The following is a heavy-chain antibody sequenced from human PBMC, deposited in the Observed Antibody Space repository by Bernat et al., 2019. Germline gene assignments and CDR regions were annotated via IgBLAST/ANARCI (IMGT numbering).Heavy chain of an antibody. Sequence: EVQLVESGGGLIQPGGSLRLPCAASGFTFSSYWMHWVRQAPGKGLVWVSRINNDGIITTYTEYVKGRFTSSRENAKNTLYLQMNGLRAEDTAVYYCASGISMYQGNVDDSWGQGTLVSVSS. CDR2: INNDGIIT. D-gene: IGHD2/OR15-2a*01. CDR3: ASGISMYQGNVDDS. J-gene: IGHJ4*02. V-gene: IGHV3-74*01. CDR1: GFTFSSYW.